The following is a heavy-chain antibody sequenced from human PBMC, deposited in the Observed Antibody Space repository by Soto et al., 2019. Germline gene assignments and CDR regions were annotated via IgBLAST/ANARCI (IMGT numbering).Heavy chain of an antibody. D-gene: IGHD3-22*01. CDR1: GFTFSSYA. Sequence: QVQLVESGGGVVQPGRSLRLSCAASGFTFSSYAMHWVRQAPGKGLEWVAVISYDGSNKYYADSVKGRFTISRDNSKNTLYLQMNSLRAEDTAVYYCARDISYDSSGYAVWYFDLWGRGTLVTVSS. CDR3: ARDISYDSSGYAVWYFDL. J-gene: IGHJ2*01. CDR2: ISYDGSNK. V-gene: IGHV3-30-3*01.